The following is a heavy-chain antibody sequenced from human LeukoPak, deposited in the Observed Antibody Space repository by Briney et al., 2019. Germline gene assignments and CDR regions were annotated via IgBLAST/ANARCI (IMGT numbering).Heavy chain of an antibody. V-gene: IGHV3-64*01. CDR1: GFTFSSYA. D-gene: IGHD1-26*01. CDR2: ISSNGGST. CDR3: ARGGSDKYYYYYYYMDV. J-gene: IGHJ6*03. Sequence: PGGSLRLSCAASGFTFSSYAMHWVRQAPGKGLEYVSAISSNGGSTYYANSVKGRFTISRDNSKNTLYLQMNSLRAEDTAVYYCARGGSDKYYYYYYYMDVWGKGTTVTISS.